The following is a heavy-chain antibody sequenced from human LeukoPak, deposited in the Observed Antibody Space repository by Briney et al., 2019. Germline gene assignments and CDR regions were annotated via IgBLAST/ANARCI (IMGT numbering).Heavy chain of an antibody. J-gene: IGHJ6*02. CDR1: GFTFNSYG. CDR3: AKDPDYDFWSGPTYYYYGMDV. V-gene: IGHV3-30*18. Sequence: GGSLRLSCAASGFTFNSYGMHWVRQAPGKGLEWVAVISYDGSNKYYTDSVKGRFTISRDNSKNTLYLQMNSLRAEDTAVYYCAKDPDYDFWSGPTYYYYGMDVWGQGTTVTVSS. CDR2: ISYDGSNK. D-gene: IGHD3-3*01.